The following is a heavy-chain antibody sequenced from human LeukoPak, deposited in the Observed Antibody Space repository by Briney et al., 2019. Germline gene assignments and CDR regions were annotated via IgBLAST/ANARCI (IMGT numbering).Heavy chain of an antibody. Sequence: GGSLRLSCAASGFTFSSYSMNWVRQAPGKGLEWVSIIYTGGNTYYADSVKGRFTISRDNSRNTVYLQMNNLRAEDTAVYYCARRYGDYAGDDYWGQGTLVTVSS. V-gene: IGHV3-53*01. J-gene: IGHJ4*02. CDR3: ARRYGDYAGDDY. CDR2: IYTGGNT. CDR1: GFTFSSYS. D-gene: IGHD4-17*01.